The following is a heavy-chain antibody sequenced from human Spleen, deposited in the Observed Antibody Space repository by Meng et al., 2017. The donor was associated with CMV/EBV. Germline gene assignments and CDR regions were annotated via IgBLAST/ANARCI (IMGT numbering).Heavy chain of an antibody. CDR1: RFTVSKHW. CDR2: ISKNGSEK. D-gene: IGHD6-19*01. J-gene: IGHJ4*02. Sequence: GGSLRLSCGARRFTVSKHWMTWVRQAPGKGLEFMSEISKNGSEKDCVDCVRGPFTLPRDNTKTSPYLQMSSLRVEDTAVYYCAKLVAGLKDIAVAAMSEDYWGQGTLVTVSS. V-gene: IGHV3-7*01. CDR3: AKLVAGLKDIAVAAMSEDY.